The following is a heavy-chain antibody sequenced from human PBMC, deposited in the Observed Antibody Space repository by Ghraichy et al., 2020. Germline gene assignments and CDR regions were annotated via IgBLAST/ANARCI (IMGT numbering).Heavy chain of an antibody. J-gene: IGHJ5*02. CDR2: IYFSGTT. Sequence: SETLSLTCKVSGGSFTSGGFYWNWSRQRPGQGLEWIGFIYFSGTTSYNPSLKSRVTISVDTSKNQFFLNLTSVTAADTAVYYCASYNDYIGWFDPWGQGTLVTVSS. CDR3: ASYNDYIGWFDP. V-gene: IGHV4-31*03. CDR1: GGSFTSGGFY. D-gene: IGHD4-11*01.